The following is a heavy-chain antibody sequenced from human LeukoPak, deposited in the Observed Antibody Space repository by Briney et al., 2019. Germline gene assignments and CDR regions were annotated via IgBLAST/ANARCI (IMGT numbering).Heavy chain of an antibody. J-gene: IGHJ4*02. CDR3: AKAPIAAAGIYYFDY. CDR1: GFTFSSYG. CDR2: ISYDGSNK. D-gene: IGHD6-13*01. V-gene: IGHV3-30*18. Sequence: PGGSLRLSCAASGFTFSSYGIHWVRQAPGEGLEWVAVISYDGSNKYYADSVKGRFTISRDNSKNTLYLQMNSLRAEDTAVYYCAKAPIAAAGIYYFDYWGQGTLVTVSS.